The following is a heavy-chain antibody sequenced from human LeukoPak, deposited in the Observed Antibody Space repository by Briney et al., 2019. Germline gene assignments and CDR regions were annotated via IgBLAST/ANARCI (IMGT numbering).Heavy chain of an antibody. CDR3: ARGRSIVVVTAISCPFDY. Sequence: SETLSPTCAVYGGSFGGYYWSWIRQPPGKGLEWIGEINHSGSTNYNPSLKSRVTISVGTSKNQFSLKLSSVTAADTAVYYCARGRSIVVVTAISCPFDYWGQGTLVTVSS. V-gene: IGHV4-34*01. D-gene: IGHD2-21*02. CDR1: GGSFGGYY. CDR2: INHSGST. J-gene: IGHJ4*02.